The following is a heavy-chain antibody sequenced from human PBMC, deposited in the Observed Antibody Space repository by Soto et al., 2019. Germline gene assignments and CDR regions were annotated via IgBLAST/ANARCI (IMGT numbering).Heavy chain of an antibody. D-gene: IGHD6-19*01. J-gene: IGHJ6*03. CDR3: ARARGVAPHVAGNTHYYYYMDV. V-gene: IGHV1-18*01. CDR2: ISAFNGNT. Sequence: QDQLLQSGAEVKKPGASVTVTCKASGYSFTNYGITWVRQAPGQGLEWMGWISAFNGNTHYAQKLQGRVTMTTDASTSTSFLEMRRLRSDDPDVYYCARARGVAPHVAGNTHYYYYMDVWGKGTTVTVSS. CDR1: GYSFTNYG.